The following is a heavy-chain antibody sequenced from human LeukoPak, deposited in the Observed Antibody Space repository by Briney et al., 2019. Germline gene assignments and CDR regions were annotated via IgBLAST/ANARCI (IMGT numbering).Heavy chain of an antibody. CDR3: ARVVVAATLDTAFDY. D-gene: IGHD2-15*01. CDR1: GFTFSSYS. Sequence: PGGSLRLSCAASGFTFSSYSMNWVRQAPGKGLEWVSSISSSSSYIYYADSVKGRFTISRDNAKNSLYLQMNSLRAEDTAVYYCARVVVAATLDTAFDYWRQGTLVTVSS. J-gene: IGHJ4*02. CDR2: ISSSSSYI. V-gene: IGHV3-21*01.